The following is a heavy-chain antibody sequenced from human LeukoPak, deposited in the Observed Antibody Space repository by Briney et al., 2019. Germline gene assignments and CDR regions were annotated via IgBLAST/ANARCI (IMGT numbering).Heavy chain of an antibody. J-gene: IGHJ4*02. D-gene: IGHD3-9*01. CDR3: AKWGDYDVLTGYYVSDY. Sequence: PGASLRLSCAASGFTFSIYAMSWVRQAPGKGLEWVSAITGSGSGIYYADSMKSRFTISRDNSKNTLYLQINSLRAEDTAVYYCAKWGDYDVLTGYYVSDYWGQGTLVTVSS. CDR1: GFTFSIYA. CDR2: ITGSGSGI. V-gene: IGHV3-23*01.